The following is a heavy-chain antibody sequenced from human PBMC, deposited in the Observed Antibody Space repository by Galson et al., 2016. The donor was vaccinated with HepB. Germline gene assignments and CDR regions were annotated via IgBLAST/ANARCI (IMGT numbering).Heavy chain of an antibody. CDR2: ITAGSTST. D-gene: IGHD1-1*01. Sequence: SLRLSCAASGFTFRSHAMSWVRQAPGRGLEWVSSITAGSTSTFYADSVKGRFTMSRDNSKNTLYLQMNSLRADDTAIYYCAKGKWSWYTHFDYWGHGTLVTVSS. CDR1: GFTFRSHA. J-gene: IGHJ4*01. CDR3: AKGKWSWYTHFDY. V-gene: IGHV3-23*01.